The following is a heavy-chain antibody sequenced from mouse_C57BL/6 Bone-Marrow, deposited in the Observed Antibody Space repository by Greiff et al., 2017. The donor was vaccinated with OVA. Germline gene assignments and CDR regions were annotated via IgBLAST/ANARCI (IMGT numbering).Heavy chain of an antibody. CDR2: IYPGDGDT. D-gene: IGHD2-4*01. J-gene: IGHJ4*01. Sequence: AQLQQSGAELVKPGASVKISCKASGYAFSSYWMNWVKQRPGKGLEWIGQIYPGDGDTNYNGKFKGKATLTADKSSSTAYMQLSSLTSEDSAVYFCAREGGLPYYYAMDYWGQGTSVTVSS. CDR1: GYAFSSYW. V-gene: IGHV1-80*01. CDR3: AREGGLPYYYAMDY.